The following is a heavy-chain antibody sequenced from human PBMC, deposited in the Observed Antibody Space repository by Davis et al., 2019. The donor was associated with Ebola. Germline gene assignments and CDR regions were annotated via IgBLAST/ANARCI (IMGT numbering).Heavy chain of an antibody. D-gene: IGHD3-3*01. V-gene: IGHV3-21*01. J-gene: IGHJ6*02. CDR2: ISSSSSYI. CDR3: ARDKFLEWLDYGMDV. Sequence: GESLKISCAASGFTFSSYSMNWVRQAPGKGLEWVSSISSSSSYIYYADSVKGRFTISRDNAKNSLYLQMNSLRAEDTAVYYCARDKFLEWLDYGMDVWGQGTTVTVSS. CDR1: GFTFSSYS.